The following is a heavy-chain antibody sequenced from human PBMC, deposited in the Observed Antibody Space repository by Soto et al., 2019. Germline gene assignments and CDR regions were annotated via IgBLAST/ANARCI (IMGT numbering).Heavy chain of an antibody. CDR1: GGSISSSSYY. Sequence: SETQSLTCTVSGGSISSSSYYWGWIRQPPGKGLEWIGSIYYSGSTYYNPSLKSRVTISVDTSKNQFSLKLSSVTAADTAVYYCASSMVRGVYYYYYGMDVWGQGTTVTVS. D-gene: IGHD3-10*01. CDR2: IYYSGST. V-gene: IGHV4-39*01. CDR3: ASSMVRGVYYYYYGMDV. J-gene: IGHJ6*02.